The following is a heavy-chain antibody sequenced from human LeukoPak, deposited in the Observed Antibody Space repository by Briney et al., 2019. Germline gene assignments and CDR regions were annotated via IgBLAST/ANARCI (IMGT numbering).Heavy chain of an antibody. CDR2: ICYSGST. Sequence: SETLSLTCTVSGGSISSYYWSWIRQPPGKGLEWIGYICYSGSTNYNPSLKSRVTISVDTSKNQFSLKLSSVTAADTAVYYCARDTVAGIDYWGQGTLVTVSS. CDR3: ARDTVAGIDY. V-gene: IGHV4-59*01. D-gene: IGHD4-23*01. CDR1: GGSISSYY. J-gene: IGHJ4*02.